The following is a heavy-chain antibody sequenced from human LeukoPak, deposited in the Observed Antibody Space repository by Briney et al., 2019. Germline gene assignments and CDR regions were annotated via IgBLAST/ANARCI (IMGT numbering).Heavy chain of an antibody. CDR2: IFINDRT. J-gene: IGHJ4*02. CDR1: GASITSGSYY. CDR3: ARGGFSTATAPDY. V-gene: IGHV4-39*06. D-gene: IGHD2/OR15-2a*01. Sequence: SETLSLTCTVSGASITSGSYYWGWIRQPPGKGLEWIGSIFINDRTEYNPSLKSRVTMSVDTSKNQFALKLSSVTAADTAVYYCARGGFSTATAPDYWGQGTLVTVCS.